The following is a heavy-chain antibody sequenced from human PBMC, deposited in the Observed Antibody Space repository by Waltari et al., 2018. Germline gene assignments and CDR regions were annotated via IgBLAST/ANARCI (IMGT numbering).Heavy chain of an antibody. CDR1: GYAFTDYD. J-gene: IGHJ4*02. CDR2: MNPYNDNT. D-gene: IGHD1-26*01. Sequence: QVQLVQSGAELRTPGASVTVSCKASGYAFTDYDISWVRQATGQGLQWTVWMNPYNDNTGYSQNFQGRVAMTANTSISTVYMELSSLRPEDTAVYFCATRIELTLGGFDHWGQGTLVTVSS. V-gene: IGHV1-8*01. CDR3: ATRIELTLGGFDH.